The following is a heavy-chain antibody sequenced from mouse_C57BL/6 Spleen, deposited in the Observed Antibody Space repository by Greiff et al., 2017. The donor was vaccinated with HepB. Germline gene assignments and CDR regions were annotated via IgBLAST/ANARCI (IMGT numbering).Heavy chain of an antibody. D-gene: IGHD1-1*01. CDR1: GYTFTDYY. CDR2: INPNNGGT. Sequence: EVQLQQSGPELVKPGASVKISCKASGYTFTDYYMNWVKQSHGKSLEWIGDINPNNGGTSYNQKFKGKATLTVDKSSSTAYMELRSLTSEDSAVYYCARSPYYGSSLYYYAMDYWGQRTSVTVSS. J-gene: IGHJ4*01. V-gene: IGHV1-26*01. CDR3: ARSPYYGSSLYYYAMDY.